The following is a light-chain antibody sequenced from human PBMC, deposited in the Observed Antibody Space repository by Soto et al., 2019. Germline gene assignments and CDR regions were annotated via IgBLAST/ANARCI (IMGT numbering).Light chain of an antibody. CDR1: SSDVGSYNL. Sequence: QSVLTQSASVSGSPGQSITISCTGTSSDVGSYNLVSWYQQHPGKAPKLMIYEGSKRPSGVSNRFSGSKSGNTASLTISGIQAEDEADYYCCSYAGSFVVFGGGTKLTVL. J-gene: IGLJ2*01. CDR2: EGS. V-gene: IGLV2-23*01. CDR3: CSYAGSFVV.